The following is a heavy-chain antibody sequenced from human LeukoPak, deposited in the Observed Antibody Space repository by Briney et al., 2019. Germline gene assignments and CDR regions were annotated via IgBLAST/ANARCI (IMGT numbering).Heavy chain of an antibody. CDR2: ISGSGGTA. D-gene: IGHD1-20*01. CDR1: GFTFSIYA. Sequence: PGGSLRLSCAASGFTFSIYAMSWVRQAPGKGLEWVSAISGSGGTAYYADSVKGRFTISRDNSKNTLYLQMNSLRAEDTAVYYCARDLTGTGDYWGQGTLVTVSS. V-gene: IGHV3-23*01. J-gene: IGHJ4*02. CDR3: ARDLTGTGDY.